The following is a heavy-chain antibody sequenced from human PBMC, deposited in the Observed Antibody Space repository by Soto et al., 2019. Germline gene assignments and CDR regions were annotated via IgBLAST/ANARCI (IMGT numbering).Heavy chain of an antibody. V-gene: IGHV3-33*01. CDR3: ARDPDSIHSSSSFDYYYYGMDV. D-gene: IGHD6-6*01. CDR1: GSTFCSYG. J-gene: IGHJ6*02. Sequence: GCRRPSCAASGSTFCSYGRHWVRQAPGKGLEWVAVIWYDGSNKYYADSVKGRFTISRDNSKNTLYLQMNSLRAEDTDVYYCARDPDSIHSSSSFDYYYYGMDVWGQGTKVTVYS. CDR2: IWYDGSNK.